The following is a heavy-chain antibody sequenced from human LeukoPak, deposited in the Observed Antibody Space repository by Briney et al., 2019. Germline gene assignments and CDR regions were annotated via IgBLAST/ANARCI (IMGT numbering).Heavy chain of an antibody. D-gene: IGHD6-13*01. CDR3: ASRHSSSWYY. CDR1: GGSISSYY. V-gene: IGHV4-4*07. CDR2: IYTSGST. J-gene: IGHJ4*02. Sequence: SETLSLTCTVSGGSISSYYWSWIRQPAGKGLEWIGRIYTSGSTYYNPSLKSRVTISVDTSKNQFSLKLSSVTAADTAVYYCASRHSSSWYYWGQGTLVTVSS.